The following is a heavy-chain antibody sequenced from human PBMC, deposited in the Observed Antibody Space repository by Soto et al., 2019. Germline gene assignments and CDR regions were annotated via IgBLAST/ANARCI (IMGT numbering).Heavy chain of an antibody. D-gene: IGHD1-1*01. CDR2: MNPNSGNT. CDR1: GYSFTSYD. V-gene: IGHV1-8*01. CDR3: ARERSYHREV. Sequence: QVQLAQSGAEVKKPGASVKVSCKASGYSFTSYDINWVRQATGQGLEWMGWMNPNSGNTGYAQKCQGSVNRTRNTSRSTAYMELSSLRSEATAVYYCARERSYHREVWGQGTTVTVSS. J-gene: IGHJ6*02.